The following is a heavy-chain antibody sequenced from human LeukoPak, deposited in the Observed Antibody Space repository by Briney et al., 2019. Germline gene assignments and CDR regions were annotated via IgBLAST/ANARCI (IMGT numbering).Heavy chain of an antibody. V-gene: IGHV3-7*01. CDR2: IKQDGSDK. D-gene: IGHD3-10*01. J-gene: IGHJ6*03. CDR1: GFTFSTYW. Sequence: GGSLRLSCAASGFTFSTYWMSWFRQAPGKGLEWVANIKQDGSDKYYVDSVKGRFTISRDNSKNTLYLQMNSLRAEDTAVYYCAKDLLWFGELTYYMDVWGKGTTVTVSS. CDR3: AKDLLWFGELTYYMDV.